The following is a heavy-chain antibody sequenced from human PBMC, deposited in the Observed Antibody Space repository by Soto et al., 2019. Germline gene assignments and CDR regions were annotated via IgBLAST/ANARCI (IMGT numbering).Heavy chain of an antibody. CDR1: GGSISSGGYY. V-gene: IGHV4-31*03. Sequence: TLSLTCTVSGGSISSGGYYWSWIRQHPGKGLEWIGYIYYSGSTYYNPSLKSRVTISVDTSKNQFSLKLSSVTAADTAVYYCARDADYGSGNNWFDPWGQGTLVTVSS. J-gene: IGHJ5*02. CDR3: ARDADYGSGNNWFDP. D-gene: IGHD3-10*01. CDR2: IYYSGST.